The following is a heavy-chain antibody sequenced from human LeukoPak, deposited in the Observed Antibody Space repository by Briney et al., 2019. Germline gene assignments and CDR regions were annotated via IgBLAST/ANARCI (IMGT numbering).Heavy chain of an antibody. CDR1: GGSISSSSYS. D-gene: IGHD3-22*01. Sequence: PSETLSLTCTVSGGSISSSSYSWGWIRQPPGKGLEWIGSIYYSGSTYYNPSLKSRVTISVDTSKNQFSLKLSSVTAADTAVYYCAREYYYDSSGYYTLFYYYYGMDVWGQGTTVTVSS. CDR2: IYYSGST. J-gene: IGHJ6*02. CDR3: AREYYYDSSGYYTLFYYYYGMDV. V-gene: IGHV4-39*01.